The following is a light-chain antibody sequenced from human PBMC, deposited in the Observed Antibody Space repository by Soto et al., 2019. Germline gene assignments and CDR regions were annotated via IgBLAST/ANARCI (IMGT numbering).Light chain of an antibody. CDR2: GAS. CDR1: QSVSSSY. J-gene: IGKJ1*01. CDR3: QQYDSSPKT. V-gene: IGKV3-20*01. Sequence: IVLTRSPGTLSLSPGERATHSCRASQSVSSSYLAWYQQKPGQAPRLLIYGASSRATGIPDRFSGSGSGTDFTLTISRLEPEDFAVYYCQQYDSSPKTFGQGTEVDIK.